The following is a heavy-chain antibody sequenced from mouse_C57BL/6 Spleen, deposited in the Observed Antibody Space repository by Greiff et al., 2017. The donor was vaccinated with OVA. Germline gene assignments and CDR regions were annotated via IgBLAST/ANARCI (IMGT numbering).Heavy chain of an antibody. V-gene: IGHV1-69*01. Sequence: QVQLQQPGAELVMPGASVKLSCKASGYTFTSYWMHWVKQRPGQGLEWIGEIDPSDSYTNYNQKFKGKSTLTVDKSSSTAYMQLSSLTSEDSAVYSCARPSIRRGFDVWGTGTTVTVSS. D-gene: IGHD2-3*01. CDR2: IDPSDSYT. CDR3: ARPSIRRGFDV. J-gene: IGHJ1*03. CDR1: GYTFTSYW.